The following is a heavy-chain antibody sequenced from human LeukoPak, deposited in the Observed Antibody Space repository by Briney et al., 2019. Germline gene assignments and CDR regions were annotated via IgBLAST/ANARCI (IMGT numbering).Heavy chain of an antibody. J-gene: IGHJ4*02. D-gene: IGHD3-22*01. Sequence: GGSLRLSCAASGFTFSGYWMSWVRQAPGKGLEWVANIKQEGSEKYYVDSVKGRFTISRDNAKNSLYLQMNSLRAEDTAVYYCARDLHYFDSSGYYLYYFDSWGQGTLVTVSS. V-gene: IGHV3-7*01. CDR3: ARDLHYFDSSGYYLYYFDS. CDR2: IKQEGSEK. CDR1: GFTFSGYW.